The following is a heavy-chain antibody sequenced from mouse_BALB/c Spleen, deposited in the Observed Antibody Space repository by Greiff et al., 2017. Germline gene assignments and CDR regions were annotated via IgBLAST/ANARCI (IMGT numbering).Heavy chain of an antibody. CDR1: GYSFTGYY. V-gene: IGHV1-26*01. CDR2: INPYNGAT. CDR3: ARSGITFYYAMDY. J-gene: IGHJ4*01. Sequence: EVQLQQSGPELVKPGASVKISCKASGYSFTGYYMHWVKQSHVKSLEWIGRINPYNGATSYNQNFKDKASLTVDKSSSTAYMELHSLTSEDSAVYYCARSGITFYYAMDYWGQGTSVTVSS. D-gene: IGHD2-4*01.